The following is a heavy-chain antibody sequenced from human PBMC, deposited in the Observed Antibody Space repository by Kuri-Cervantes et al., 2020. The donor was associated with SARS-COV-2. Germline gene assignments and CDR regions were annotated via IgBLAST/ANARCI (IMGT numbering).Heavy chain of an antibody. CDR1: GFTFSSYS. V-gene: IGHV3-48*04. J-gene: IGHJ4*02. CDR2: ISSSGSTI. Sequence: GESLKISCAASGFTFSSYSMNWVRQAPGKGLEWVSYISSSGSTIYYADSVKGRFTISRDNAKNSLYLQMNSLRAEDTAVYYCARETTRGGYDYWGQGTLVTVSS. CDR3: ARETTRGGYDY. D-gene: IGHD5-12*01.